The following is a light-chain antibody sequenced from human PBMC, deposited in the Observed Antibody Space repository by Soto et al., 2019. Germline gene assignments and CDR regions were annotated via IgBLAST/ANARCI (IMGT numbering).Light chain of an antibody. V-gene: IGKV1-12*01. CDR2: GAS. CDR3: HQADSLFT. CDR1: RGIGTW. J-gene: IGKJ3*01. Sequence: DIKMTQSPSSVSASVGDSVTITCRASRGIGTWLAWYQQKPGQAPKLLIYGASRLQSGVPSRFSGSGSGTDFTLTITSLQPEDFATYYCHQADSLFTFGPGTKVDIK.